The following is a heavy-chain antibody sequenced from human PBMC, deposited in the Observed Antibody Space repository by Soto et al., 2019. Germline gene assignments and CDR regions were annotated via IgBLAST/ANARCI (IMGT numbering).Heavy chain of an antibody. D-gene: IGHD3-10*01. CDR3: AKDRHYPRDYFHY. Sequence: GGSLRLSCAASGFTFSSSAIIFFRQAPCKGLEWVSAVSANGQGIYYADSVRGRFTISRDNSKNTVFLHMDSLSAEDTAVYYCAKDRHYPRDYFHYWGQGTLVTVSS. J-gene: IGHJ4*02. V-gene: IGHV3-23*01. CDR2: VSANGQGI. CDR1: GFTFSSSA.